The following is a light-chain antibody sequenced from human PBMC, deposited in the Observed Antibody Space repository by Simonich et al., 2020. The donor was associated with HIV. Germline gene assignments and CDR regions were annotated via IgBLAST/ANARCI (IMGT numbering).Light chain of an antibody. CDR2: DAS. Sequence: EIVMTQSPATLSVSPGERATLSCRASQTVSSYLAWYQQKPGQAPRLLIYDASKRATGTPASFSGSGSGTDFTLTISSLEPEDFAVYYCQQRSNWPLTFGGGTKVEIK. V-gene: IGKV3-11*01. J-gene: IGKJ4*01. CDR1: QTVSSY. CDR3: QQRSNWPLT.